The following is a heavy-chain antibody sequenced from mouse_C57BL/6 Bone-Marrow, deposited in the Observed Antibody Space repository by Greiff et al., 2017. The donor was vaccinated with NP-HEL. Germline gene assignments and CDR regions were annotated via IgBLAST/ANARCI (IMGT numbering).Heavy chain of an antibody. CDR1: GYTFTSYN. D-gene: IGHD1-1*01. CDR2: IYPGNGDT. J-gene: IGHJ4*01. Sequence: QVQLQQSGAELVRPGASVKMSCKASGYTFTSYNMHWVKQTPRQGLEWIGAIYPGNGDTSYNQKFKGKATLTVDKSSSTAYMQLSSLTSEDSAVYFCARRDYYGSSFLLYYYAMDYWGQGTSVTVSS. V-gene: IGHV1-12*01. CDR3: ARRDYYGSSFLLYYYAMDY.